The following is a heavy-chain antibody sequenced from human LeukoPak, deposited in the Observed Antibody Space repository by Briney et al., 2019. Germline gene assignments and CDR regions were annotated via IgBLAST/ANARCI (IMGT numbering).Heavy chain of an antibody. CDR3: ARGGLEPVDY. CDR2: FSTGGTT. Sequence: QPGGSLRLSCAASGFSVSNNYMNWVRQAPGKGLEWVSTFSTGGTTKSADSVKGRFTISRDNVKNTLYLQLNGLRAEDTAVYYCARGGLEPVDYWGQGTLVTVSS. V-gene: IGHV3-66*01. J-gene: IGHJ4*02. D-gene: IGHD1-14*01. CDR1: GFSVSNNY.